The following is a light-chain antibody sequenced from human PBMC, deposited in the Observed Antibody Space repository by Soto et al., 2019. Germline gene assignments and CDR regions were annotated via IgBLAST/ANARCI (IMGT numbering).Light chain of an antibody. CDR2: DVS. Sequence: QSVLTQPASVSGSPGQSITISCTGTSSDVGGYNYVSWYQQHPGKAPKLMIYDVSNRPSGVSNRFSCSKSGNTASLPISGLQAEDEADYYCSSYTSSSTLVVFGGGTKVTVL. J-gene: IGLJ2*01. CDR1: SSDVGGYNY. CDR3: SSYTSSSTLVV. V-gene: IGLV2-14*01.